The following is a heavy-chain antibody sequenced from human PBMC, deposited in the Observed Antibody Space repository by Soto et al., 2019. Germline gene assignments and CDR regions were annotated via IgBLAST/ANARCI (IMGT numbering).Heavy chain of an antibody. V-gene: IGHV1-18*01. J-gene: IGHJ4*02. D-gene: IGHD6-19*01. Sequence: QVHLVQSGVEVKKPGASVKVSCKASGYTFTSYGISWVRQAPGQGLEWMGWISVYNGNTNYAQKVQGRVTMTRDTSTSTAYMELRSLRSDDTAVYYCAISQWPRVFDYWGQGTLVTVSS. CDR2: ISVYNGNT. CDR1: GYTFTSYG. CDR3: AISQWPRVFDY.